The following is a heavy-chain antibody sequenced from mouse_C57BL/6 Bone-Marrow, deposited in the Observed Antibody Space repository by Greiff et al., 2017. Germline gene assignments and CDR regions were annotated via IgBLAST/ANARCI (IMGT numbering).Heavy chain of an antibody. CDR3: ARDGYRTFDY. D-gene: IGHD2-3*01. CDR1: GFTFSDYG. J-gene: IGHJ2*01. Sequence: EVKVVESGGGLVKPGGSLKLSCAASGFTFSDYGMHWVRQAPEKGLEWVAYISSGSSTIYYADTVKGRFTISRDNAKNTLFLQMTSLRSDDTAMYYCARDGYRTFDYWGQGTTLTVSS. CDR2: ISSGSSTI. V-gene: IGHV5-17*01.